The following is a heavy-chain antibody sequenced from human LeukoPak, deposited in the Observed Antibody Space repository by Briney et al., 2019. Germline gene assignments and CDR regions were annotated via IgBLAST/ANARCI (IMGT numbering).Heavy chain of an antibody. V-gene: IGHV3-66*02. CDR1: GFTVSSNY. CDR3: ARGGIAAAGSFDY. Sequence: GGSLRLSCAASGFTVSSNYMSWVRQAPGKGLEWVSVIYSGGSTYYADSVKGRFTISRDNSKNTLYLQMNSLRAEDTAVYYCARGGIAAAGSFDYWGQGTMVTVSS. CDR2: IYSGGST. D-gene: IGHD6-13*01. J-gene: IGHJ4*02.